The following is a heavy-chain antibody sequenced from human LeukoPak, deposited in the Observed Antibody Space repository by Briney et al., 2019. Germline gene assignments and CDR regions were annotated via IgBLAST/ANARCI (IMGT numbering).Heavy chain of an antibody. D-gene: IGHD6-6*01. V-gene: IGHV4-59*12. Sequence: SETLSLTCTVSGGSISSYYWSWIRQPPGKGLEWIGYINYSGSTNYNPSLKSRVTISVDTSKNQFSLKLSSVTAADTAVYYCARELGYSSSRRFDYWGQGTLVTVFS. J-gene: IGHJ4*02. CDR1: GGSISSYY. CDR2: INYSGST. CDR3: ARELGYSSSRRFDY.